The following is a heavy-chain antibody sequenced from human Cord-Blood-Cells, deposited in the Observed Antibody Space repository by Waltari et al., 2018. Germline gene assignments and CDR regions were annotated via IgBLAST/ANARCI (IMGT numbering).Heavy chain of an antibody. Sequence: QVPLVQSGAEVKKPGASVKVSCKASGYTFTSYHMHWVPRAPGQGLEWMGWIKPNSGGTNYAQKFQGRVTMTRDTSISTAYMELSRLRSDDTAVYYCARSKDYYGSGSYFDYWGQGTLVTVSS. CDR1: GYTFTSYH. CDR2: IKPNSGGT. V-gene: IGHV1-2*02. J-gene: IGHJ4*02. CDR3: ARSKDYYGSGSYFDY. D-gene: IGHD3-10*01.